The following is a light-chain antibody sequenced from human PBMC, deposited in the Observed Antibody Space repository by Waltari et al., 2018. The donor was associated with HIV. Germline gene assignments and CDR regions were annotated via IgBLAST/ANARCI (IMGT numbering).Light chain of an antibody. CDR3: SSYTTSSVV. J-gene: IGLJ2*01. CDR1: RSDVGDYNY. V-gene: IGLV2-14*01. Sequence: QSALTQPASVSGSPGQSSTISSTGTRSDVGDYNYVSWYQQRPGKAPKLMIYKVSHRPAGVSNRFAGSKSGNTASLTISGLQAEDEADYYCSSYTTSSVVFGGGTKLTVL. CDR2: KVS.